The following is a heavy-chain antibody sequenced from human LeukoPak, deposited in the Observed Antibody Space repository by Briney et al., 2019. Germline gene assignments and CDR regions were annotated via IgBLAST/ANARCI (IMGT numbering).Heavy chain of an antibody. CDR2: ISYDGSNK. Sequence: PGGSLRLSCAASGFTFSSYGMHWVRQAPGKGLEWVAVISYDGSNKYYADSVKGRFTISRDNSKNTLFLQMNSLRVDDTAVYYCARDPYSGSYGNYYYYFMDVWGKGTTVTISS. J-gene: IGHJ6*03. CDR3: ARDPYSGSYGNYYYYFMDV. CDR1: GFTFSSYG. D-gene: IGHD1-26*01. V-gene: IGHV3-30*03.